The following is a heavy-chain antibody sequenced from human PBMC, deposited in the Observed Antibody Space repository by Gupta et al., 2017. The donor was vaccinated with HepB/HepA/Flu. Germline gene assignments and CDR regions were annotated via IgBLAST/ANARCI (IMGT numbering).Heavy chain of an antibody. D-gene: IGHD2-2*01. V-gene: IGHV3-21*01. J-gene: IGHJ3*02. Sequence: EVQLVESGGGLVKPGGSLRLSCAASGFTFSSYSMTWVRQAPGTGLEWVSSISSSSSYIYYADSVKGRFTISRDNAKNSLYLQMNSLRAEDTAVYYCARKLGYCSSTSCQNDAFDIWGQGTMVTVSS. CDR2: ISSSSSYI. CDR3: ARKLGYCSSTSCQNDAFDI. CDR1: GFTFSSYS.